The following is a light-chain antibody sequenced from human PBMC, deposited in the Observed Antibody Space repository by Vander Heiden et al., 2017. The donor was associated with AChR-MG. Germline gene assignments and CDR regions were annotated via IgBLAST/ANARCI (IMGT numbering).Light chain of an antibody. J-gene: IGKJ1*01. CDR2: DAS. Sequence: IQMTQSPPTLSASVGDRVTITCRASQSISSWLGWYQQKPGKAPKLLIYDASSLESGVPSRFSGSGSGTEFTLTINSLQPDDFATYYCQQYKSYSWTFGQGTKVEIK. CDR1: QSISSW. CDR3: QQYKSYSWT. V-gene: IGKV1-5*01.